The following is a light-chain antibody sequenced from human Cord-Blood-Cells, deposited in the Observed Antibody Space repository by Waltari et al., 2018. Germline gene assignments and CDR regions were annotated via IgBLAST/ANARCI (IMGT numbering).Light chain of an antibody. Sequence: QSALTQPASVSGSPGQSITISCTGTSSDVGSYNLSSWYQQHPGKAPKLMIYEGSKRTSGVAKRFSGSKSGNTAPLTISGLQAEDEADYYCCSYAGSSTYVVFGGGTKLTVL. V-gene: IGLV2-23*01. J-gene: IGLJ2*01. CDR1: SSDVGSYNL. CDR3: CSYAGSSTYVV. CDR2: EGS.